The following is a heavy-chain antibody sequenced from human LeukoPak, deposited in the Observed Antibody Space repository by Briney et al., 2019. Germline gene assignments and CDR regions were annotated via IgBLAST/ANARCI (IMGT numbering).Heavy chain of an antibody. D-gene: IGHD3-3*01. V-gene: IGHV4-34*01. CDR1: GGSFSGYY. Sequence: AETLSLTCAVYGGSFSGYYWSWIRQPPGKGLEWIGEINHSGRTNYNPSLKSRVTISVETSQNQFSLKLTSVTAADTAVYYCARGRPGWFLALYFDYWGQETLVTVSS. CDR3: ARGRPGWFLALYFDY. CDR2: INHSGRT. J-gene: IGHJ4*02.